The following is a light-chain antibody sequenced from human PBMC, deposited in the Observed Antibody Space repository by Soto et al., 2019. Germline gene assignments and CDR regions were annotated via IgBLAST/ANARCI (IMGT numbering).Light chain of an antibody. Sequence: EIVMTQSPATLSVSPGERATLSCRAGQGVTTNFAWYQQKSGQSPRLLIYDVSIRATGVPARFSATGSETDFTLTISGLQSEDSAVYFRQQYNNWHFSFGQGTRLEIK. V-gene: IGKV3-15*01. CDR3: QQYNNWHFS. CDR1: QGVTTN. J-gene: IGKJ5*01. CDR2: DVS.